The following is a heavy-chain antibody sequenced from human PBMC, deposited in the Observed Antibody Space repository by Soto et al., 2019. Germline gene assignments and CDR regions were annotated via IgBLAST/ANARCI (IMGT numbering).Heavy chain of an antibody. CDR3: AKPGVDTAMAPFDY. J-gene: IGHJ4*02. D-gene: IGHD5-18*01. CDR1: GFTFSSYN. Sequence: GGSLRLSCAASGFTFSSYNMNWVRQAPGKGLEWVSSISTGSSYISYADSVKGRFTISRDNAKNSLYLHMNSLRAEDTAVYYCAKPGVDTAMAPFDYWGQGTLVTVSS. CDR2: ISTGSSYI. V-gene: IGHV3-21*01.